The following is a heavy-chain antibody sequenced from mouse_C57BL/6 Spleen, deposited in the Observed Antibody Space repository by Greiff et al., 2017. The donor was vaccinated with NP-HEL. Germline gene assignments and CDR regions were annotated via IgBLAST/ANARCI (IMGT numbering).Heavy chain of an antibody. CDR3: ARGDIYDYDPHYYAMDY. V-gene: IGHV5-4*03. CDR2: ISDGGSYT. Sequence: EVMLVESGGGLVKPGGSLKLSCAASGFTFSSYAMSWVRQTPEKRLEWVATISDGGSYTYYPDNVKGRFTISRDNAKNNLYLQMSHLKSEDTAMYYCARGDIYDYDPHYYAMDYWGQGTSVTVSS. J-gene: IGHJ4*01. CDR1: GFTFSSYA. D-gene: IGHD2-4*01.